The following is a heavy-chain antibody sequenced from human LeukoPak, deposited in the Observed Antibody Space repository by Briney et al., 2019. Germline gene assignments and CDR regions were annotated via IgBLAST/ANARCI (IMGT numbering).Heavy chain of an antibody. Sequence: GGSLRLSCAASGFTFSSYAMSWVRQAPGKGLEWVSGISGSGGSTYYAGSVKGRFTISRDNSKNTLYLQMNSLRAEDTAVYYCAKVSDIVVVPAARFDYWGQGTLVTVSS. D-gene: IGHD2-2*01. CDR2: ISGSGGST. CDR3: AKVSDIVVVPAARFDY. V-gene: IGHV3-23*01. CDR1: GFTFSSYA. J-gene: IGHJ4*02.